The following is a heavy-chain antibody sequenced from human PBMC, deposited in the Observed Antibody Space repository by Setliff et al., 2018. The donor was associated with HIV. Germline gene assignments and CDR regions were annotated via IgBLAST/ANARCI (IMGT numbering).Heavy chain of an antibody. CDR1: GNSFNGDF. CDR3: VTSPGSFTSVDETEAGDY. CDR2: IKLSSGGT. Sequence: GASVKVSCKAPGNSFNGDFLNWVRQAPGQGLEWMGNIKLSSGGTKFAQKFLGRVTMTRDTSTNTAFMELRRLNSDDTDTYFCVTSPGSFTSVDETEAGDYWGQGTLVTVSS. D-gene: IGHD6-25*01. V-gene: IGHV1-2*02. J-gene: IGHJ4*02.